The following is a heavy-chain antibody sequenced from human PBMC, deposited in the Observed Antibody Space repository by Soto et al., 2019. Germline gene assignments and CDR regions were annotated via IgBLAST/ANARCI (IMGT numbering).Heavy chain of an antibody. CDR1: GGTLRSNA. Sequence: QVQLVQSGAEVKKPGPSVKVSCKASGGTLRSNAFSWVRQPPGKGLEWLGGIIPIFGTANYAQKFQGRVTITADESTSTAYMELSSLRSEDTAVYYCARGTEYSYGAANWFDPWGQGTLVTVSS. J-gene: IGHJ5*02. CDR3: ARGTEYSYGAANWFDP. CDR2: IIPIFGTA. V-gene: IGHV1-69*01. D-gene: IGHD5-18*01.